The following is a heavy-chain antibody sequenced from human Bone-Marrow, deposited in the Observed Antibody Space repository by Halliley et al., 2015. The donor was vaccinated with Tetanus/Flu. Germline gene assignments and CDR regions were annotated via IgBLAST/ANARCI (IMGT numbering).Heavy chain of an antibody. D-gene: IGHD3-22*01. CDR3: ATSPHDSRGYYYVPVAYYFDF. Sequence: STSGTYYPTSVKGRFTISRDNSKNTLSLQMNSLRAEDTAVYYCATSPHDSRGYYYVPVAYYFDFWGQGTLVTVSS. V-gene: IGHV3-23*01. J-gene: IGHJ4*02. CDR2: STSGT.